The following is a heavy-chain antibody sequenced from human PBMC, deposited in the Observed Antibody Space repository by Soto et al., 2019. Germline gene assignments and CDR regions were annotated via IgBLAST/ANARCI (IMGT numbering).Heavy chain of an antibody. CDR2: IYYRGST. D-gene: IGHD1-26*01. CDR1: GVSISSYY. V-gene: IGHV4-59*01. CDR3: AFFGCSGSYFAFDI. J-gene: IGHJ3*02. Sequence: SETLSLTCNVSGVSISSYYWNWIRQAPGKGLAWIGNIYYRGSTNYNPSLKSRATISVGTSKKQFSLRLTSLSAADTAVYYCAFFGCSGSYFAFDIWDLGTMVTVSS.